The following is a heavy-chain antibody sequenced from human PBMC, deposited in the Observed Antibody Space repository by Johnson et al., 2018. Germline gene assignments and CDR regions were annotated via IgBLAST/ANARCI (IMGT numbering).Heavy chain of an antibody. CDR3: VREKIAFWDNGLDV. J-gene: IGHJ6*02. CDR1: GFTFSDYD. CDR2: IDLHGAR. D-gene: IGHD2-21*01. V-gene: IGHV3-13*01. Sequence: EVQLVETGGALVQPGGSLRLSCAASGFTFSDYDMHWVRQATGKGLEWVSTIDLHGARNYLGSIEGRFSSSRDVAKTTLYLKMNSLTAGDTAVYYCVREKIAFWDNGLDVWGQGTTVIVSS.